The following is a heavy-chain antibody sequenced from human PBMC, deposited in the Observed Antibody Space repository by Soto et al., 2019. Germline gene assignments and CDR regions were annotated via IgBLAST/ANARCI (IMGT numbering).Heavy chain of an antibody. CDR1: GGPISSYY. CDR2: IYYSGST. D-gene: IGHD6-19*01. CDR3: ARGSRGWPPRLEY. J-gene: IGHJ4*01. V-gene: IGHV4-59*01. Sequence: VQLQESGPGLVKLSETLSLNCTVSGGPISSYYWGWIRQSPGKGLEWMGYIYYSGSTHYNPSLKRRVTISVDPSKSQFSLELSSVTAADTAVYYCARGSRGWPPRLEYWGHGIQVTVSS.